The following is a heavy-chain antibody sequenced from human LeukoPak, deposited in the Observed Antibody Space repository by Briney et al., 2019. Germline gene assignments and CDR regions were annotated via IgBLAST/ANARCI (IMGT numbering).Heavy chain of an antibody. J-gene: IGHJ6*03. V-gene: IGHV4-61*02. Sequence: PSQTLSLTCTVSGGSISSGSYYWSWIRQPAGKGLEWIGRIYTSGSTNYNPSLKSRVTISVDTSKNQFSLKLSSVTAADTAVYYCARRTRIAVAGTKAYYYYMDVWGKGTTVTVSS. CDR3: ARRTRIAVAGTKAYYYYMDV. CDR2: IYTSGST. D-gene: IGHD6-19*01. CDR1: GGSISSGSYY.